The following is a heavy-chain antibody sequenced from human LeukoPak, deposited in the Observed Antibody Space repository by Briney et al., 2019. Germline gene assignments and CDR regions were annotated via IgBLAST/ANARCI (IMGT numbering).Heavy chain of an antibody. D-gene: IGHD2-15*01. V-gene: IGHV4-34*01. Sequence: SETLSLTCAVSGGSFSGYYWTRIRQPPGKGLEWIGEINHNGRTNYNPSLKSRVIMSVDTSKNQFSLKLSSVTAADTAVYYCARPLGYCSDSRCPQSWFDPWGQGTLVTVSS. CDR2: INHNGRT. CDR3: ARPLGYCSDSRCPQSWFDP. CDR1: GGSFSGYY. J-gene: IGHJ5*02.